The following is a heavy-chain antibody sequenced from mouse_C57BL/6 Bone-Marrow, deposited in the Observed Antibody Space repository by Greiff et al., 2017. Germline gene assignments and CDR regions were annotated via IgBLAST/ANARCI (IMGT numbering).Heavy chain of an antibody. CDR2: INYDGSST. CDR1: GFTFSDYY. J-gene: IGHJ1*03. V-gene: IGHV5-16*01. CDR3: ARAVFPIGYFDV. Sequence: LQQSEGGLVQPGSSMKLSCTASGFTFSDYYMAWVRQVPEKGLEWVANINYDGSSTYYLDSLKSRFIISRDNAKNILYLQMSSLKSEDTATYYCARAVFPIGYFDVWGTGTTVTVSS.